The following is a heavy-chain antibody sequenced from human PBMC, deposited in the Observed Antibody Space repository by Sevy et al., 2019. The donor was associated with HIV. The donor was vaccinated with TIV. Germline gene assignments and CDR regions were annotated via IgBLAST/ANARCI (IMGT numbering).Heavy chain of an antibody. V-gene: IGHV1-2*02. CDR1: GYTFTGYY. Sequence: ASVKVSCKASGYTFTGYYMHWMRQAPGQGLEWMGWINPDSGGPIYAPKFQGRVTLTRDTSISTAYMDLSRLKSDDPAVYYCVRDDRDGYFEYWGQGTLVTVSS. CDR2: INPDSGGP. CDR3: VRDDRDGYFEY. J-gene: IGHJ4*02.